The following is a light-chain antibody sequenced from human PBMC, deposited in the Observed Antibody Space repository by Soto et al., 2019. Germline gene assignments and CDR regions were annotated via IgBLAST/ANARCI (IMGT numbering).Light chain of an antibody. CDR1: SSDVGSYNL. CDR3: CSFAGGTSVV. J-gene: IGLJ2*01. CDR2: EDI. V-gene: IGLV2-23*01. Sequence: QSVLTQPASVSGSPGQSITISCTGTSSDVGSYNLVSWYQQHPGKAPKLMIYEDIERPSGVSNRFSGSKSGNTASLTISGLQTEDEADYYRCSFAGGTSVVFGGGTKVTVL.